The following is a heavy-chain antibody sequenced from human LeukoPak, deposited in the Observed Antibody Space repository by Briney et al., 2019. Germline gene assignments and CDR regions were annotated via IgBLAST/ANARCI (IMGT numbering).Heavy chain of an antibody. CDR1: GFTFSSYE. D-gene: IGHD3-10*01. J-gene: IGHJ3*02. CDR2: ISRSCSTI. CDR3: AKLELRDAFDI. Sequence: GGSLRLSCAASGFTFSSYEMNWVRQAPGKGLEWVSYISRSCSTIYYADSVKGRFTIYRDNARNSLYLQMNSLRAEDTAVYYCAKLELRDAFDIWGQGTMVTVSS. V-gene: IGHV3-48*03.